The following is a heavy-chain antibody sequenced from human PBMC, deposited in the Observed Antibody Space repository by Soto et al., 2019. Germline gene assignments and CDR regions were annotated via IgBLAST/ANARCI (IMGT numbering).Heavy chain of an antibody. J-gene: IGHJ4*02. CDR2: IWYDGSNK. V-gene: IGHV3-33*01. Sequence: GGSLRLSCAASGFTFSSYVMHWVRQAPGKGLEWVAVIWYDGSNKYYADSVKGRFTISRDNSKNTLYLQMNSLRAEDTAVYYCARSDIVVVVAATGPLGYWGQGTLVTVSS. CDR3: ARSDIVVVVAATGPLGY. CDR1: GFTFSSYV. D-gene: IGHD2-15*01.